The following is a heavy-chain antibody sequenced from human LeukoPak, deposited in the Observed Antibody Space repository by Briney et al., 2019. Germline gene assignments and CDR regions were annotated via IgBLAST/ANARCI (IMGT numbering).Heavy chain of an antibody. D-gene: IGHD3-10*01. CDR2: MSYDETNK. J-gene: IGHJ4*02. CDR3: ARDRGHVRGVWFGELQAGFDF. CDR1: GFTFSNYG. Sequence: GGSLRLSCAASGFTFSNYGMHWVRQGPGRGLEWVALMSYDETNKYYADSVKGRFTISRDNSNNTLYLQMHSLRDKDTAVYSCARDRGHVRGVWFGELQAGFDFWGQGTLVTVSS. V-gene: IGHV3-30*03.